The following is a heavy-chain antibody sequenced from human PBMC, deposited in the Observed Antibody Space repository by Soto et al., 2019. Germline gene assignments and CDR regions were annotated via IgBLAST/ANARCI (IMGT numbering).Heavy chain of an antibody. CDR3: ARGDCSAAGCYIHYYYGMDV. CDR2: IDRSGGTS. CDR1: GFTFMNYA. Sequence: GGSLRLSCAAAGFTFMNYAMSWVRQAPGKGLEWVSAIDRSGGTSYYADSVKGRFTISRDNAKNTLYLQMNSLRADDTAVYYCARGDCSAAGCYIHYYYGMDVWGQGTTVTVS. V-gene: IGHV3-23*01. D-gene: IGHD2-2*02. J-gene: IGHJ6*02.